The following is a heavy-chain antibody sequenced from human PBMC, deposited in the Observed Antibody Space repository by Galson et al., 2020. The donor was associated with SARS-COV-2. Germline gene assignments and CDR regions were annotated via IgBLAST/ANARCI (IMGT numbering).Heavy chain of an antibody. V-gene: IGHV2-26*03. Sequence: SGPTLVKPTETLTLTCTITGFSLDNARMSVSWLRQPPGKALEWLAHIFSNGEKSYNTSLKTRLTISRDTSKSQVVLSMTNMDPADTATYFCARIARYSDSTGWVYFDYWGQGILVTVSS. CDR3: ARIARYSDSTGWVYFDY. CDR2: IFSNGEK. J-gene: IGHJ4*02. D-gene: IGHD3-22*01. CDR1: GFSLDNARMS.